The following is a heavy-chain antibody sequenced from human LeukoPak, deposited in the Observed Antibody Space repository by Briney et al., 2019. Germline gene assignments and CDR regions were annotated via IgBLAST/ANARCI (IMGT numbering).Heavy chain of an antibody. CDR2: IIPISDTA. Sequence: SVKVSCKASGGTFNNYSISWVRQAPGQGLEWMGRIIPISDTANYAQKFQGRVMITTDESTSTAYMELRSLRSEDTAVYYCARSYCTGHKCYPGDYWGQGTLVTVSS. J-gene: IGHJ4*02. V-gene: IGHV1-69*05. D-gene: IGHD2-8*02. CDR3: ARSYCTGHKCYPGDY. CDR1: GGTFNNYS.